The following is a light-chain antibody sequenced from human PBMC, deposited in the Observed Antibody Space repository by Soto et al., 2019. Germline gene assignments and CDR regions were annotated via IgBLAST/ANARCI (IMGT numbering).Light chain of an antibody. CDR3: SSYTSSGTLV. V-gene: IGLV2-14*01. J-gene: IGLJ2*01. CDR2: DVS. CDR1: NSDVGGYDY. Sequence: QSALTQTASVSGSPGQSITISCTGTNSDVGGYDYVSWYQQHPGKAPKLMIYDVSNRPSGVSNRFSGSKSGNTASLTISGLQAEDEADYHCSSYTSSGTLVFGGGTKLTVL.